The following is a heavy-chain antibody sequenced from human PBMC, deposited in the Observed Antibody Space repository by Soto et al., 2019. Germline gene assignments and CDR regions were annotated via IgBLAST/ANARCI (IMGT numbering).Heavy chain of an antibody. D-gene: IGHD3-3*01. CDR2: MNPNSGNT. CDR3: ARMSDFWSGHAFDI. V-gene: IGHV1-8*01. J-gene: IGHJ3*02. Sequence: ASVKLSCKASGYTFTSYDINWVRQATGQGLEWMGWMNPNSGNTGYAQKFQGRVTMTRNTSISTAYMELSSLRSEDTAVYYCARMSDFWSGHAFDICGQGTMVTVSS. CDR1: GYTFTSYD.